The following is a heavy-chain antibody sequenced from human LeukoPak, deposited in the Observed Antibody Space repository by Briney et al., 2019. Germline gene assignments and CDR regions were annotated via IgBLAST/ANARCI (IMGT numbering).Heavy chain of an antibody. CDR2: ISSSSNTI. Sequence: GGSLRLSCVASGFTFSSHSMNWVRQSRGKGLEWVSYISSSSNTIYYADSVKGRFTISRDNANNSLYLQMNSLRAEDTAVYYCAKRGVVPAAFAYWGQGNLVTVSS. D-gene: IGHD2-2*01. CDR1: GFTFSSHS. J-gene: IGHJ4*02. CDR3: AKRGVVPAAFAY. V-gene: IGHV3-48*01.